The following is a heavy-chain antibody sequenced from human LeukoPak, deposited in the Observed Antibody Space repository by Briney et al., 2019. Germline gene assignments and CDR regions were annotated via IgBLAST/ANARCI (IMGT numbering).Heavy chain of an antibody. CDR1: DDSITMYY. Sequence: SETLSLTCTVSDDSITMYYWTWIRQPPGKGLEWIGYVDHTGSTKFNPSLNGRVSISRDTSKNFFSLRLRSVTAADTAVYFCARGRVSSSTWYSTYYYSFYMDFWGKGTTVTVSS. J-gene: IGHJ6*03. CDR3: ARGRVSSSTWYSTYYYSFYMDF. V-gene: IGHV4-59*01. CDR2: VDHTGST. D-gene: IGHD4-11*01.